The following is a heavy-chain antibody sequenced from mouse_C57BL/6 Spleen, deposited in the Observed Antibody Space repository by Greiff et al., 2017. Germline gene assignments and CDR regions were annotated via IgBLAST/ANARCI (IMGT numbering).Heavy chain of an antibody. D-gene: IGHD2-3*01. CDR2: IDPSDSYT. CDR3: ARGGGYSSYAMDY. V-gene: IGHV1-50*01. J-gene: IGHJ4*01. Sequence: QVQLQQPGAELVKPGASVKLSCKASGYTFTSYWMQWVKQRPGQGLEWIGEIDPSDSYTNYNQTFKGKATLTVDTSSSTAYMQLSSLTSEDSAVYYCARGGGYSSYAMDYWGQGTSVTVSS. CDR1: GYTFTSYW.